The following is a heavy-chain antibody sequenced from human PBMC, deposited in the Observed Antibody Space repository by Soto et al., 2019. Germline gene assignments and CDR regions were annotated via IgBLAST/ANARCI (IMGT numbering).Heavy chain of an antibody. D-gene: IGHD2-2*01. J-gene: IGHJ6*02. V-gene: IGHV1-69*01. Sequence: QVQLVQSGAEVKTPGSSVKVSCKDSVGTFSSYAISWVRQAPGQGLEWMGGIIPISGTANYAQKWQGRVTITAAESTSLAYMELSSLRSEDTAVYYCARSQGSSTSLEIYYYYYYGMDVWGQGTPVTVSS. CDR2: IIPISGTA. CDR3: ARSQGSSTSLEIYYYYYYGMDV. CDR1: VGTFSSYA.